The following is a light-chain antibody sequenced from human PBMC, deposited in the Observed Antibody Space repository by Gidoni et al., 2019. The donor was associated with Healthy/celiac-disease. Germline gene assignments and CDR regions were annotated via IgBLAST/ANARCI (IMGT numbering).Light chain of an antibody. CDR1: SSDVGGYNY. Sequence: SALTQPPSASGSPGQSVTISCTGTSSDVGGYNYGSWYQQHPGKAPKLMIYEVSKRPSGVPDRFSGSKSGNTASLTVSGLQAEDEVDYYCSSYAGTPVVFGGGTKLTVL. V-gene: IGLV2-8*01. CDR3: SSYAGTPVV. J-gene: IGLJ2*01. CDR2: EVS.